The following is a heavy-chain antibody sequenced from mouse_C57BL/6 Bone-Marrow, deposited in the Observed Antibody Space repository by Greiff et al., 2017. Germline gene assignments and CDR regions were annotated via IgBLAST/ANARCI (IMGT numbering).Heavy chain of an antibody. CDR2: IYPGDGDT. V-gene: IGHV1-80*01. Sequence: LVESGAELVKPGASVKISCKASGYAFSSYWMNWVKQRPGKGLEWIGQIYPGDGDTNYNGKFKGKATLTADKSSSTAYMQLSSLTSEDSAVYFCARRITTVVGASMDYWGQGTSVTVSS. CDR1: GYAFSSYW. D-gene: IGHD1-1*01. CDR3: ARRITTVVGASMDY. J-gene: IGHJ4*01.